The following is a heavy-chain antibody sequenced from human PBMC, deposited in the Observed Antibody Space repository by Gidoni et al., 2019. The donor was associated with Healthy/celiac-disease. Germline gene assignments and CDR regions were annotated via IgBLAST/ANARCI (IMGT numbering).Heavy chain of an antibody. J-gene: IGHJ6*02. CDR1: GGSISRGGYY. D-gene: IGHD4-17*01. CDR2: IYYSGST. V-gene: IGHV4-31*03. Sequence: QVQLQESGPGLVKPSQTLSLTCTVSGGSISRGGYYWSWIRQHPGKGLEWIGYIYYSGSTYYNPSLKSRVTISVDTSKNQFSLKLSSVTAADTAVYYCARGGATVTFYYYYGMDVWGQGTTVTVSS. CDR3: ARGGATVTFYYYYGMDV.